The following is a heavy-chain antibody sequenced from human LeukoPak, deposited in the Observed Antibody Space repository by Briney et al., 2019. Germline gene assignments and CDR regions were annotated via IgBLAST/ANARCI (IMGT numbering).Heavy chain of an antibody. CDR1: GFSFGDYA. V-gene: IGHV3-49*04. D-gene: IGHD1-26*01. Sequence: GGSLRLSCTASGFSFGDYAMNWVRQAPGKGQEWVGFIRSKAYGGTTEYAASVKGRFTISRDDSKSIAYLQMNSLKTEDTAVYYFTIDPRGSYGPDAFDIWGEGTMVTVSS. CDR2: IRSKAYGGTT. CDR3: TIDPRGSYGPDAFDI. J-gene: IGHJ3*02.